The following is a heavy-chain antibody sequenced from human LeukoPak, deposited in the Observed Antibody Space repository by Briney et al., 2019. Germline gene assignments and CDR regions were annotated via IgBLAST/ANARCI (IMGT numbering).Heavy chain of an antibody. Sequence: GGSLRLSCAASGFTLSSYSMNWVRQAPGKGLEWVSSISSSSSYIYYADSVKGRFTISRGNAKNSLYLQMNSLRAEDTAVYYCARARGSYSAYDYWGQGTLVTVSS. V-gene: IGHV3-21*01. J-gene: IGHJ4*02. CDR2: ISSSSSYI. D-gene: IGHD1-26*01. CDR3: ARARGSYSAYDY. CDR1: GFTLSSYS.